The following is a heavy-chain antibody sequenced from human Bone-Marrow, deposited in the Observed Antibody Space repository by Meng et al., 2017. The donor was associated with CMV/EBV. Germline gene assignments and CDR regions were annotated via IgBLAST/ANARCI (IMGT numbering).Heavy chain of an antibody. J-gene: IGHJ4*02. D-gene: IGHD4-23*01. CDR3: ARGVWGGNPAKLGY. V-gene: IGHV4-31*03. Sequence: SETLSPTCTLSGGSISSVGYYWSWLRQHPGKGLEWIGYIYYSGRTYYNPSLKSRVTISVATTKNQFSLKLSSVTDADTAVYFCARGVWGGNPAKLGYWGQGTLVTVSS. CDR2: IYYSGRT. CDR1: GGSISSVGYY.